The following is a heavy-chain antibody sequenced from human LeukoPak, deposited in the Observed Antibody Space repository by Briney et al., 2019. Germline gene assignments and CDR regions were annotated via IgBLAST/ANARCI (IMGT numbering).Heavy chain of an antibody. Sequence: TSVTLSLTCTVSGGSISSYYWSWIRQPPGKGLEWIGYIYYSGSTNYNPSLKSRVTISVDTSKNQFSLKLSSVTAADTAVYYCARGASNYDISTGYYNVHLFDYWGQGTLVTVSS. CDR3: ARGASNYDISTGYYNVHLFDY. V-gene: IGHV4-59*01. CDR2: IYYSGST. D-gene: IGHD3-9*01. J-gene: IGHJ4*02. CDR1: GGSISSYY.